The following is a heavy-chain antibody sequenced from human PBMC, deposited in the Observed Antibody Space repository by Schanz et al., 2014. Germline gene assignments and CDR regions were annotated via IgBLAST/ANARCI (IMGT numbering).Heavy chain of an antibody. Sequence: DVQLLESGGGLVQPGGSLRLSCAASGFTFNSYAMTWVRQAPGKGLEWVSAISGSGGSTYYADSVKGRFTISRDNSKNTLYLQMNSLRAEDTAVVYCAKGMGYCSGGTCYDYYYYGLDVWGQGTTVTVSS. J-gene: IGHJ6*02. CDR2: ISGSGGST. V-gene: IGHV3-23*01. CDR1: GFTFNSYA. D-gene: IGHD2-15*01. CDR3: AKGMGYCSGGTCYDYYYYGLDV.